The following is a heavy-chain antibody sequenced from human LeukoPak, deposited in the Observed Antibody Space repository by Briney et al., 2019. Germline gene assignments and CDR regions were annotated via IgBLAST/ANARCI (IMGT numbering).Heavy chain of an antibody. CDR1: GYTFTSYG. CDR2: MNPNSGNT. J-gene: IGHJ5*02. V-gene: IGHV1-8*02. D-gene: IGHD6-19*01. CDR3: ARSSGWLGVTTAGFDP. Sequence: EASVKVSCKASGYTFTSYGISWVRQAPGQGLEWMGWMNPNSGNTGYAQKFQGRVTMTRNTSISTAYMELSSLRSEDTAVYYCARSSGWLGVTTAGFDPWGQGTLVTVSS.